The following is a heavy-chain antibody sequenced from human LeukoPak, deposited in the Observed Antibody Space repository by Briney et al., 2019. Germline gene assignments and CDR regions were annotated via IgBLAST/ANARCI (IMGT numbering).Heavy chain of an antibody. CDR1: GFTFSSYA. CDR2: ISGSGGST. D-gene: IGHD3-10*01. CDR3: AKYGAQLLWFGEFQYYFDY. Sequence: GGSLRLSCATSGFTFSSYAMSWVRQALGKGLEWVSAISGSGGSTYYADSVKGRFTISRDNSKNTPYLQMNSLRAEDTAVYYCAKYGAQLLWFGEFQYYFDYWGQGTLVTVSS. J-gene: IGHJ4*02. V-gene: IGHV3-23*01.